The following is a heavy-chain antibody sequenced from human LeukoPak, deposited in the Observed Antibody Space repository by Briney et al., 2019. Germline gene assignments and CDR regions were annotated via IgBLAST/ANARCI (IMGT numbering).Heavy chain of an antibody. CDR1: GYTFTGYY. J-gene: IGHJ3*02. Sequence: GASVKVSCKASGYTFTGYYMHWVRQAPGQGLEWMGWINPNSGGTNYAQKFQGRVTMTRDTSISTAYMELSRLRSDDTAVYYCAREGFGEMATIDDAFDIWGQGTMVTVSS. CDR2: INPNSGGT. D-gene: IGHD5-24*01. CDR3: AREGFGEMATIDDAFDI. V-gene: IGHV1-2*02.